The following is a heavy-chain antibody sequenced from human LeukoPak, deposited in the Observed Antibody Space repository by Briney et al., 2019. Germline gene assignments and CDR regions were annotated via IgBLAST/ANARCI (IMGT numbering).Heavy chain of an antibody. Sequence: ASETLSLTCAVSGYSISSGYYWGWIRQPPGKGLEWIGSIYHSGSTYYNPSLKSRVTISVDTSKNQFSLKLSSVTAADTAVYYCARLSQLWFGELXPFVDYWGQGTLVTVSS. V-gene: IGHV4-38-2*01. D-gene: IGHD3-10*01. J-gene: IGHJ4*02. CDR3: ARLSQLWFGELXPFVDY. CDR1: GYSISSGYY. CDR2: IYHSGST.